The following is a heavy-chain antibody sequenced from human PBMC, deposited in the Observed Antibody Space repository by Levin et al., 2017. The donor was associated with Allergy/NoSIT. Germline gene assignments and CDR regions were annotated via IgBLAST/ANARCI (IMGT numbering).Heavy chain of an antibody. Sequence: NTSETLSLTCTVSGGSISSSSYYWGWIRQPPGKGLEWIGSIYYSGSTYYNPSLKSRVTISVDTSKNQFSLKLSSVTAADTAVYYCARPKIRSSGWGGSAFDSWGQGTMVTVSS. CDR3: ARPKIRSSGWGGSAFDS. CDR2: IYYSGST. V-gene: IGHV4-39*01. CDR1: GGSISSSSYY. D-gene: IGHD6-19*01. J-gene: IGHJ3*02.